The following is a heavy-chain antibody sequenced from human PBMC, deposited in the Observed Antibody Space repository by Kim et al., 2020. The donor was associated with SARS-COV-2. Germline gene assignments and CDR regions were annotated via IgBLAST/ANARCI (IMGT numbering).Heavy chain of an antibody. D-gene: IGHD2-15*01. Sequence: ASVKVSCKASGYTFTGYYMHWVRQAPGQGLEWMGWINPNSGGTNYAQKFQGWVTMTRDTSISTAYMELSRLRSDDTAVYYCALGYCSGGNCYRFNGMDVWGQGTTVTVSS. CDR3: ALGYCSGGNCYRFNGMDV. V-gene: IGHV1-2*04. CDR1: GYTFTGYY. CDR2: INPNSGGT. J-gene: IGHJ6*02.